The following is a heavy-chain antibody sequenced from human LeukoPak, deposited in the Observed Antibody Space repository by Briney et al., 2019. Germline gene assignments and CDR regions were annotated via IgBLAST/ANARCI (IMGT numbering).Heavy chain of an antibody. Sequence: SETLSLTCTVSGGSISSYYWSWIRQPAGKGLEWIGRIYTSGSTNYNPSLNSRVTMSVDTSKNQFSLKVTSVTAADTAVYYCARAWQWLPLDSWGQGTLVTVSS. D-gene: IGHD6-19*01. CDR2: IYTSGST. CDR3: ARAWQWLPLDS. V-gene: IGHV4-4*07. J-gene: IGHJ4*02. CDR1: GGSISSYY.